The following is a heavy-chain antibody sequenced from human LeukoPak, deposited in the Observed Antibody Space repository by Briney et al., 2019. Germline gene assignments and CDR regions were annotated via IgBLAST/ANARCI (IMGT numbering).Heavy chain of an antibody. V-gene: IGHV3-23*01. CDR3: AKDTGYSGYDHPFDY. D-gene: IGHD5-12*01. J-gene: IGHJ4*02. CDR1: GFTFSSYG. CDR2: ISGSGGST. Sequence: PGGSLRLSCAASGFTFSSYGMHWVRQAPGKGLEWVSAISGSGGSTYYADSVKGRFTISRDNSKNTLYLQMNSLRAEDTAVYYCAKDTGYSGYDHPFDYWGQGTLVTVSS.